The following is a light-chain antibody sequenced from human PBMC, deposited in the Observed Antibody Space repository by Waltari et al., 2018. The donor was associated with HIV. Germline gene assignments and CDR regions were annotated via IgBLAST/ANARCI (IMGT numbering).Light chain of an antibody. CDR3: QSYDSGLTAYV. Sequence: QSVLTQPPSVSGAPGQRVTLSCTGSSSNIGAGYDVHWFQQLPGTAPKLLIHGNTNRPSGGPDRCSGCKAGTPASLAITGLQAEDEADYCCQSYDSGLTAYVFGTGSKVTGL. J-gene: IGLJ1*01. V-gene: IGLV1-40*01. CDR2: GNT. CDR1: SSNIGAGYD.